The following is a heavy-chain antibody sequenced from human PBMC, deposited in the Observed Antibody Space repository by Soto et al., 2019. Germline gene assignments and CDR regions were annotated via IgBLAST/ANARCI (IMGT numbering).Heavy chain of an antibody. D-gene: IGHD3-10*01. V-gene: IGHV4-34*01. CDR3: ARGRTYYYGSGSSALLY. Sequence: WTWIRQSPGKGLEWIGEINPSGGFNYNPSLKSRVSISVATAKTQFSLKLTSVTAADTAVYYCARGRTYYYGSGSSALLYWRQGSLVTVSS. J-gene: IGHJ4*02. CDR2: INPSGGF.